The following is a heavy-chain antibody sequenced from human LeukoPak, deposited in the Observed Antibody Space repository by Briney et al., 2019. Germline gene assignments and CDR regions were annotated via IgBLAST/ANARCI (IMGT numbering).Heavy chain of an antibody. CDR2: IYSGGST. D-gene: IGHD3-22*01. CDR1: GFTVSSNY. J-gene: IGHJ4*02. Sequence: GGSLRLSCAASGFTVSSNYMSWFRQAPGKGLEWVSVIYSGGSTYYADSVKGRFTIPRDNSKNTLYLQMNSLRAEDTAVYYCARGGTTTVATFDYWGQGTLVTVSS. V-gene: IGHV3-66*02. CDR3: ARGGTTTVATFDY.